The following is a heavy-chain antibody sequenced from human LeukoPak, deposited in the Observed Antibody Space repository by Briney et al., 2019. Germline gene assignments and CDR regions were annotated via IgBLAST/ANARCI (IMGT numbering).Heavy chain of an antibody. Sequence: GGTLRLSCAASGFTFSSYSMNWVRQAPGKGLEWVSSISSSSSYIYYADSVKGRFTISRDNAKNSLYLQMNSLRAEDTAVYYCARDGRGGGPQVGWLDPWGQGTLVTVSS. CDR1: GFTFSSYS. CDR2: ISSSSSYI. D-gene: IGHD2-15*01. V-gene: IGHV3-21*01. J-gene: IGHJ5*02. CDR3: ARDGRGGGPQVGWLDP.